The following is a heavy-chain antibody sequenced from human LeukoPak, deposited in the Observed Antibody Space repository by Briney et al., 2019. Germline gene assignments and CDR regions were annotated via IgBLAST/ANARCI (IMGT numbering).Heavy chain of an antibody. Sequence: PGGSLRLSCAASGFTFDDYAMHWVRQAPGKGLEWVSLISGDGAGAYYADSVKGRFTISRDNAKRSLYLQMNSLRAEDTAVYYCARRPVAIDYWGQGTLVTVSS. D-gene: IGHD4-23*01. CDR3: ARRPVAIDY. V-gene: IGHV3-43*02. J-gene: IGHJ4*02. CDR1: GFTFDDYA. CDR2: ISGDGAGA.